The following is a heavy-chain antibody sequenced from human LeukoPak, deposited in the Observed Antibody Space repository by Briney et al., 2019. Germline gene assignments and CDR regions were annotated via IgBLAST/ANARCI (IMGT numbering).Heavy chain of an antibody. CDR3: ARDSGLSGPMDV. Sequence: VASVKVSCKASGYTFTGYYMHWVRQAPGQGLEWMGWINPNSGGTNCAQKFQGRVTMTRDTSISTAYMELSRLRSDDTAVYYCARDSGLSGPMDVWGKGTTVTVSS. J-gene: IGHJ6*03. CDR1: GYTFTGYY. V-gene: IGHV1-2*02. CDR2: INPNSGGT. D-gene: IGHD5/OR15-5a*01.